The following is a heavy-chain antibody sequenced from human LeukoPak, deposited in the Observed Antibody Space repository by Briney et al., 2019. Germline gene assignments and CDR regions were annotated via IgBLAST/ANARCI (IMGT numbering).Heavy chain of an antibody. Sequence: SETLSLTCTVSGGSISSYYWSWIRQPPGTGLEWIGYIYTSGSTNYNPSLKSRVTISVDTSKNQFSLKLSSVTAADTAVYYCARHESWNWFDPWGQGTLVTVSS. V-gene: IGHV4-4*09. CDR3: ARHESWNWFDP. CDR1: GGSISSYY. CDR2: IYTSGST. J-gene: IGHJ5*02.